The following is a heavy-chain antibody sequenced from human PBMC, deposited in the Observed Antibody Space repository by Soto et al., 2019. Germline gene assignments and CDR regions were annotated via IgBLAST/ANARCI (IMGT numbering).Heavy chain of an antibody. CDR3: ARSPRHIVSTPHDY. CDR1: GGSFSGYY. V-gene: IGHV4-34*01. D-gene: IGHD5-12*01. Sequence: SETLSLTCAVYGGSFSGYYWSWIRQPPGKGLEWIGEINHSGSTNYNPSLKSRVTISVDTSKNQFSLKLSSVTAADTAVFYCARSPRHIVSTPHDYWGQGTLDTVSS. CDR2: INHSGST. J-gene: IGHJ4*02.